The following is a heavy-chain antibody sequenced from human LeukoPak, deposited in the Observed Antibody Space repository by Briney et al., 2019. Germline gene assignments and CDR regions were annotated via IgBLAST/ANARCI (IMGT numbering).Heavy chain of an antibody. D-gene: IGHD6-13*01. V-gene: IGHV3-30*04. Sequence: GGSLRLSCVASGFTFSRYDVHWVRQAPGKGLEWVAVTSDDGKKKIYAESVKGRFTISRDNSKNTLYLQMSSLRAEDTALYYCARAAAETGAFRDNWFDPWGQGTLVTVSS. J-gene: IGHJ5*02. CDR2: TSDDGKKK. CDR3: ARAAAETGAFRDNWFDP. CDR1: GFTFSRYD.